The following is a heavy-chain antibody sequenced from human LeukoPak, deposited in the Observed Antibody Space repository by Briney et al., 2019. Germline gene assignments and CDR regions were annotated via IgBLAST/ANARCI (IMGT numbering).Heavy chain of an antibody. CDR2: IYHSGSA. Sequence: PSETLSLTCTVSGYSISSGYYWGWIRQPPGKGLEWIGSIYHSGSAYYNPSLKSRVTISVDTSKNQFSLKLSSVTAADTAVYYCARGIRGVITPSFDYWGQGTLVTVSS. D-gene: IGHD3-10*01. V-gene: IGHV4-38-2*02. CDR1: GYSISSGYY. J-gene: IGHJ4*02. CDR3: ARGIRGVITPSFDY.